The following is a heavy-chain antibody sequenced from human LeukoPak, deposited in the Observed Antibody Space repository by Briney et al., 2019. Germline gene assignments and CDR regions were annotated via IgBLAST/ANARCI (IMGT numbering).Heavy chain of an antibody. Sequence: GGSLRLSCAASGFTFSSSAMSWVRQAPGKGLEWVSSISGSGSGGSTYYADSVKGRFTISRDNSKNTLYLQMNSLRAEDTAVYYCARDKGTSYLSFFDYWGQGTLVTVSS. J-gene: IGHJ4*02. V-gene: IGHV3-23*01. CDR2: ISGSGSGGST. CDR1: GFTFSSSA. D-gene: IGHD6-6*01. CDR3: ARDKGTSYLSFFDY.